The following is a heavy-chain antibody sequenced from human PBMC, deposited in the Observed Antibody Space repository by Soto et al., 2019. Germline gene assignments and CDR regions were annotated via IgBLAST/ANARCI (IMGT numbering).Heavy chain of an antibody. CDR1: GDSVSSGAYY. D-gene: IGHD3-10*01. CDR2: IYYSGST. CDR3: ARHNYGSGSTYFDY. Sequence: TSETLSVTCTVSGDSVSSGAYYWSWIRQPPGKGLEWIGYIYYSGSTNYNPSLKSRVTISVDTSKNQFSLNLSSVTAADTAVYYCARHNYGSGSTYFDYWGQGTLVTVSS. J-gene: IGHJ4*02. V-gene: IGHV4-61*08.